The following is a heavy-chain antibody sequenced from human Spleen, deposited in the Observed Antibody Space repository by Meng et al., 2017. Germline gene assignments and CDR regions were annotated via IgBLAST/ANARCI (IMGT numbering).Heavy chain of an antibody. Sequence: QVQLQESGPGQLKPSQTLSLTCSVSGGSMNTGDYYWGWIRQPPGKGLEWIGYKHYSGTTYYNPSLQSRVSMSVDTSKNQFSLTLSSVTAADTAVYWCARYLYGGSRYTNLFDPWGQGTLVTVSS. D-gene: IGHD2-15*01. J-gene: IGHJ5*01. CDR2: KHYSGTT. V-gene: IGHV4-30-4*01. CDR1: GGSMNTGDYY. CDR3: ARYLYGGSRYTNLFDP.